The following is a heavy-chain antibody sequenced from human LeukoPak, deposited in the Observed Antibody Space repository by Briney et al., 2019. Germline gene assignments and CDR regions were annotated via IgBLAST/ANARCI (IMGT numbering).Heavy chain of an antibody. CDR1: GYSFSSYG. J-gene: IGHJ4*02. D-gene: IGHD2-15*01. V-gene: IGHV1-18*01. Sequence: GASVKVSCKASGYSFSSYGISWVRQAPGQGLEWMGWISAYNGNTNYAQRLQGRVTMTTDTSTSTVYMELRSQTSDDTAVYYCARDPSGGPFDYWGQGTLVTVSS. CDR2: ISAYNGNT. CDR3: ARDPSGGPFDY.